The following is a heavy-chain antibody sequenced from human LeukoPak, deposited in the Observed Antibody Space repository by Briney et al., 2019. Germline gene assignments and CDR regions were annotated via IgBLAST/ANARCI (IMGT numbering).Heavy chain of an antibody. Sequence: GGSLRLSCAASGFTFSSSAMSWVRQAPGKGLEWVSSISGSGGSTYYADSVKGRFTISRDNSKNTLYLQMNSLRVEDTAVYYCAKGGATPNWYFDLWGRGTLVTVSS. CDR2: ISGSGGST. J-gene: IGHJ2*01. CDR1: GFTFSSSA. CDR3: AKGGATPNWYFDL. D-gene: IGHD1-26*01. V-gene: IGHV3-23*01.